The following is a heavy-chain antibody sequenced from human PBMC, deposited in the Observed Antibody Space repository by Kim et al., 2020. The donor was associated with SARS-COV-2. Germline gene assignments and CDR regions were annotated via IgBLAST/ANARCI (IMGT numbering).Heavy chain of an antibody. D-gene: IGHD5-18*01. CDR1: GGSFSGYY. CDR3: AREGYRYGPNDY. Sequence: SETLSLTCAVYGGSFSGYYWSWIRQPPGKGLEWIGEINHSGSTNYNPSLKSRVTISVDTSKNQFSLKLSSVTAADTAVYYCAREGYRYGPNDYWGQGTL. J-gene: IGHJ4*02. CDR2: INHSGST. V-gene: IGHV4-34*01.